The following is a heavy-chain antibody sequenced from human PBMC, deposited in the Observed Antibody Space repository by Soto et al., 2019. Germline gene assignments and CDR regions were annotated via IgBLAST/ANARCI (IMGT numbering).Heavy chain of an antibody. Sequence: QVQLVQSGAEVKKPGASVKVSCKASGYTVTSYVISWVRQAPGQGLEWMGWISAYNGNTNYAQKLQGRVTMTTDTSTSRAYMGLRSLRSADTAVYYCARDRAWWEPRTHGDAFNIWVQGTMVTFSA. CDR1: GYTVTSYV. V-gene: IGHV1-18*04. J-gene: IGHJ3*02. CDR2: ISAYNGNT. CDR3: ARDRAWWEPRTHGDAFNI. D-gene: IGHD1-26*01.